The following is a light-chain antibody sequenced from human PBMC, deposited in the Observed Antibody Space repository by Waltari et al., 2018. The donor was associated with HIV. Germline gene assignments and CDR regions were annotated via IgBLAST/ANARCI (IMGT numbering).Light chain of an antibody. CDR3: SSYTSSSTPVV. CDR1: RSDIGTYNH. CDR2: DVS. V-gene: IGLV2-14*03. J-gene: IGLJ2*01. Sequence: QSALTQPASVSGSPGQSITISCPGTRSDIGTYNHVSWYQHHPGKAPKLMIYDVSNRPSGVSNRFSGSKSGNTASLTISGLQAEDEADYYCSSYTSSSTPVVFGGGTKLTVL.